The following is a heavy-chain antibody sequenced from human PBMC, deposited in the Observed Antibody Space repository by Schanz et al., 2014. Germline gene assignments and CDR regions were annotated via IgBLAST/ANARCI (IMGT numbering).Heavy chain of an antibody. J-gene: IGHJ6*02. CDR3: ARDSLRGATGGYGMDV. CDR1: GGSIRSYF. CDR2: IYYSGSS. Sequence: QVQLQESGPGLVKPSQTLSLTCTVSGGSIRSYFWSWIRQPPGKGLEWIGYIYYSGSSDYNPSLKSRVTISVDKSKNQFSLKVRSVTAADTAVYYCARDSLRGATGGYGMDVWGQGTTVTVSS. D-gene: IGHD2-8*02. V-gene: IGHV4-59*12.